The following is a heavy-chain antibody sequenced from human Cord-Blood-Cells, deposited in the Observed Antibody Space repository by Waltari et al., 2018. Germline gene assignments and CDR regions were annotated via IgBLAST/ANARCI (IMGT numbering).Heavy chain of an antibody. CDR3: ARGLPSSGSYYYYYGMDV. J-gene: IGHJ6*02. CDR2: INHSGST. CDR1: GGSFSGYY. V-gene: IGHV4-34*01. Sequence: QVQLQQWGAGLLKPSETLSLTCAVYGGSFSGYYWSWLRQPPGKGLEWIREINHSGSTNYNPSLKSRVTISVDTSKNQFSLKLSSVTAADTAVYYCARGLPSSGSYYYYYGMDVWGQGTTVTVSS. D-gene: IGHD1-26*01.